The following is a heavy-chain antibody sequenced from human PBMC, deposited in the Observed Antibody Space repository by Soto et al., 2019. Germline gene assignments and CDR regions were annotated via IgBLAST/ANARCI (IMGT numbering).Heavy chain of an antibody. V-gene: IGHV5-51*01. Sequence: PGESLKISCKGSGYSFTSYWIGWVRQMPGKGLEWMGIIYPGDSDTRYSPSFQGQVTISADKSISTAYLQWSSLKASDTAMYYCARIPPREYCTNGVCYTPSYYYYYYGMDVWGQGTTVTVSS. CDR2: IYPGDSDT. D-gene: IGHD2-8*01. CDR1: GYSFTSYW. CDR3: ARIPPREYCTNGVCYTPSYYYYYYGMDV. J-gene: IGHJ6*02.